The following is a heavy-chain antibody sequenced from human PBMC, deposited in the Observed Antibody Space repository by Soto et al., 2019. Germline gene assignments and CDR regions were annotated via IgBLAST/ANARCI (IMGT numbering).Heavy chain of an antibody. V-gene: IGHV3-53*02. CDR3: ARSYDSSGYYPGSFDY. Sequence: EVQLVETGGGLIQPGGSLRLSCAASGFNITNNYMSWVRQAPGKGLEWVSFIYSGGSIYYEDSVKGRFSISRDISKNTLFLQMNRLRAEDTAVYYCARSYDSSGYYPGSFDYWGQGTLVTVSS. J-gene: IGHJ4*02. D-gene: IGHD3-22*01. CDR1: GFNITNNY. CDR2: IYSGGSI.